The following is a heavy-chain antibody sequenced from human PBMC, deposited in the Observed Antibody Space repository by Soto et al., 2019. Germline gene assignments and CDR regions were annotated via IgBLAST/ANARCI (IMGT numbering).Heavy chain of an antibody. J-gene: IGHJ4*02. D-gene: IGHD3-22*01. CDR1: GFTFSDYA. CDR2: ISGSGGST. CDR3: AKDYYYYDSSGYSYIFDY. Sequence: PGGSLRLSCAASGFTFSDYAMSWVRQAPGKGLEWVSGISGSGGSTYYADSVKGRFTISRDNSKNTLYLQLNSLRAGDTAVYYCAKDYYYYDSSGYSYIFDYWGQGTQVTVSS. V-gene: IGHV3-23*01.